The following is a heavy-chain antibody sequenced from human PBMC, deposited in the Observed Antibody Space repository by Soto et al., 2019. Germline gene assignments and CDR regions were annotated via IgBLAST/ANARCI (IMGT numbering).Heavy chain of an antibody. D-gene: IGHD3-9*01. Sequence: GASVKVSCKASGYTFTSYGISWVRQAPGQGLEWMGWISAYNGNTNYAQKLQGRVTMTTDTSTSTAYMELRSLRSDDTAVYYCARSGYYDILTGPPKPPYYYYYGMDVWGKGTTVTVSS. CDR1: GYTFTSYG. CDR3: ARSGYYDILTGPPKPPYYYYYGMDV. J-gene: IGHJ6*04. V-gene: IGHV1-18*01. CDR2: ISAYNGNT.